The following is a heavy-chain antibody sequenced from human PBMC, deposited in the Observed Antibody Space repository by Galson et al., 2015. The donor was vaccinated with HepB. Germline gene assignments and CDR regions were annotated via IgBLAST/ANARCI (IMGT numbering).Heavy chain of an antibody. CDR1: GFSLNTHGVG. CDR2: IYWNDEK. Sequence: PALVKPTPTLTLTCTFSGFSLNTHGVGVAWIRQPPGKALEWLALIYWNDEKRYSPSLRSRLTITKDTSKNQVVLAMTNVDPVDTATYYCARDLTGDSMMAFDSWGRGTLVTVSS. V-gene: IGHV2-5*01. D-gene: IGHD7-27*01. CDR3: ARDLTGDSMMAFDS. J-gene: IGHJ4*02.